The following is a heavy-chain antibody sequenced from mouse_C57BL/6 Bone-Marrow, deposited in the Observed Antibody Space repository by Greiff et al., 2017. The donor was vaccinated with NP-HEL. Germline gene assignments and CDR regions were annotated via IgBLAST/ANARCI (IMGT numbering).Heavy chain of an antibody. J-gene: IGHJ2*01. V-gene: IGHV5-4*03. Sequence: EVKLVESGGGLVKPGGSLKLSCAASGFTFSSYAMSWVRQTPEKRLEWVATISDGGSYTYYPDNVKGRFTISRDNAKNNLYLQMSHLKSEDTAMYYCAREGGYDGYLYYFDYWGQGTTLTVSS. CDR1: GFTFSSYA. CDR3: AREGGYDGYLYYFDY. CDR2: ISDGGSYT. D-gene: IGHD2-3*01.